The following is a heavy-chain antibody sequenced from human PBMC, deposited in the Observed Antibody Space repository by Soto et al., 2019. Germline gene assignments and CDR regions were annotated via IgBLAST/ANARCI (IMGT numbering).Heavy chain of an antibody. CDR2: IWYDGTNE. D-gene: IGHD3-9*01. V-gene: IGHV3-33*01. J-gene: IGHJ4*02. CDR1: GFTFTNYA. Sequence: GGSLRLSCAASGFTFTNYAMHWVRQAPGKGLEWVAIIWYDGTNEDYADSVKGRFIISRDNSKSTLYLQMSSLRAEDTAVYYCARDFTGPDSTRWGQGTLVTVSS. CDR3: ARDFTGPDSTR.